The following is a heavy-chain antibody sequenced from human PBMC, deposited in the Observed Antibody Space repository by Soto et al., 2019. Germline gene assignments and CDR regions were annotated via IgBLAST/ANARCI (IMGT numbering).Heavy chain of an antibody. Sequence: GASVKVSCKASGYSFTDYXIHWVRQAPGQGLEWLGRINPKSGGTSTAQKFQGWVTMTRDRSISTVYMELTRLRSDDTAVYFCARGHSTDCSNGVCSFFYNHEMDVWGQGTTVTVSS. V-gene: IGHV1-2*04. CDR2: INPKSGGT. CDR3: ARGHSTDCSNGVCSFFYNHEMDV. D-gene: IGHD2-8*01. J-gene: IGHJ6*02. CDR1: GYSFTDYX.